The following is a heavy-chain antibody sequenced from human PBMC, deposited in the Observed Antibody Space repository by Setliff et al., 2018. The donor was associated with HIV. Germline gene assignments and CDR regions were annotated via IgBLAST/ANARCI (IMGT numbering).Heavy chain of an antibody. D-gene: IGHD2-2*01. CDR2: IYTSGSI. CDR3: VRAGYCSSASCYFSGWFNP. Sequence: SETLSLTCTVSGGSISSYYWSWFRQPPGKGLEWIGYIYTSGSINYNPSLKSRVTISVDTSKNQFSLKLSSVTAADTAVYYCVRAGYCSSASCYFSGWFNPWGQGTLVTVS. CDR1: GGSISSYY. J-gene: IGHJ5*02. V-gene: IGHV4-4*08.